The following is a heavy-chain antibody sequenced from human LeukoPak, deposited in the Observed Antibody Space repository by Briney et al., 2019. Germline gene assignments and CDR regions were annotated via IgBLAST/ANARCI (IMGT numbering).Heavy chain of an antibody. D-gene: IGHD3-16*01. CDR2: IKSKTDGGTT. CDR3: TTDSYYDYVWGSYPALPSSPQDY. V-gene: IGHV3-15*01. Sequence: GGSLTLSCAASGFTFSSYSMNWVRQAPGKGLEWVGRIKSKTDGGTTDYAAPVKGRFTISRDDSKNTLYLQMNSLKTEDTAVYYCTTDSYYDYVWGSYPALPSSPQDYWGQGTLVTASS. CDR1: GFTFSSYS. J-gene: IGHJ4*02.